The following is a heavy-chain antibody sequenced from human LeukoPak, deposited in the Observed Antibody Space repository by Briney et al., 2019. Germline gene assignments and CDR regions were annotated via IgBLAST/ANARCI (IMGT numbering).Heavy chain of an antibody. D-gene: IGHD2-15*01. CDR2: IKQDGSEK. V-gene: IGHV3-7*03. Sequence: GGSLRLSCAASGFTFSSYWMSWVRQAPGKGLEWVANIKQDGSEKYYVDSVKGRFTISRDDAKNSLYLQMNSLRAEDTAVYYCARDRDIVVVVAATGSYFDYWGQGTLVTVSS. CDR1: GFTFSSYW. J-gene: IGHJ4*02. CDR3: ARDRDIVVVVAATGSYFDY.